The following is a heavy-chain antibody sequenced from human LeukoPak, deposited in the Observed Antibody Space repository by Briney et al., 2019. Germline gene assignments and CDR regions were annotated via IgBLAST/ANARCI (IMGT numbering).Heavy chain of an antibody. CDR2: ISSSSSYT. D-gene: IGHD5-18*01. Sequence: GGSLRLSCAASGFTFSDYYMSWIRQAPGKGLEWVSYISSSSSYTNYADSVKGRFTISRDNSKNTLYLQMNSLRAEDTAVYYCARDLTAMDGYLGYYFDYWGQGTLVTVSS. V-gene: IGHV3-11*06. CDR1: GFTFSDYY. CDR3: ARDLTAMDGYLGYYFDY. J-gene: IGHJ4*02.